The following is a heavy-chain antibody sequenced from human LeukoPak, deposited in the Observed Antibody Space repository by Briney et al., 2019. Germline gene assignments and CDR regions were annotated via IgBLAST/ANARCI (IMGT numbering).Heavy chain of an antibody. D-gene: IGHD5-18*01. CDR3: AGAPAMVTGYYYYYMDV. CDR2: IYYSGST. V-gene: IGHV4-59*01. CDR1: GGSISSYY. J-gene: IGHJ6*03. Sequence: PSETLSLTCTVSGGSISSYYWSWIRQPPGKGLEWIGYIYYSGSTNYNPSLKSRVTISVDTSKNQFSLKLSSVTAADTAVYYCAGAPAMVTGYYYYYMDVWVKGTAVTVSS.